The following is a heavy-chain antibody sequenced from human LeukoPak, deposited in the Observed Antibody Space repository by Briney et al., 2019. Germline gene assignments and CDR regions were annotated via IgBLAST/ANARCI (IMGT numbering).Heavy chain of an antibody. CDR3: ARVRYYGSGYRNWFDP. V-gene: IGHV4-34*01. CDR1: GGSFSGYY. D-gene: IGHD3-10*01. Sequence: SETLSLTCGVYGGSFSGYYWSWIRQPPGKGLEWIGEINHSGSTNYNPSLKSRVTISVDTSKNQFSLKLSSVTAADTAVYYCARVRYYGSGYRNWFDPWGQGTLVTVSS. J-gene: IGHJ5*02. CDR2: INHSGST.